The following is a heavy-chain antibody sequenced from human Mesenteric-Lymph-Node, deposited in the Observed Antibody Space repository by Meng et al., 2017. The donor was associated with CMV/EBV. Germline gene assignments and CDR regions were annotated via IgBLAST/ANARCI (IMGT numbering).Heavy chain of an antibody. V-gene: IGHV4-34*01. J-gene: IGHJ4*02. CDR2: INHSGST. CDR3: ARHQRWLKSEGGFNY. D-gene: IGHD4-23*01. Sequence: GACLFKPSETRYRTCAGYGWSFSGSNWSWIRQPPRKGLEWIGEINHSGSTNYNPSLKSRVTISVDTSKNKFSLKLSSVTAADTAVYYCARHQRWLKSEGGFNYWGQGTLVTVSS. CDR1: GWSFSGSN.